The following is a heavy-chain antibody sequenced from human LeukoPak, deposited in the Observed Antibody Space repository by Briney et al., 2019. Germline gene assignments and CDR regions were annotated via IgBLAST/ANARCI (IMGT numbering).Heavy chain of an antibody. CDR3: ARVLAIFGLDTTDFYMDV. J-gene: IGHJ6*03. D-gene: IGHD3/OR15-3a*01. CDR1: GASISSYY. Sequence: SETLSLTCAVSGASISSYYWSWIRQPPGKGLEWIGYTSGSISDNPSLKSRVAVSVDPSQNQVSLSLTSVTAADTAVYYCARVLAIFGLDTTDFYMDVWGKGTTVTVSS. CDR2: TSGSI. V-gene: IGHV4-59*01.